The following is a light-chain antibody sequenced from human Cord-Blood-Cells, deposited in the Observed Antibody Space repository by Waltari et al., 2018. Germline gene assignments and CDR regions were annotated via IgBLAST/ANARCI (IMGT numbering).Light chain of an antibody. CDR2: EGS. J-gene: IGLJ3*02. CDR3: CSYAGSSWV. CDR1: SSDVGSYNL. Sequence: QSALTQPASVSGSPGQSLTISCTGTSSDVGSYNLVSWYQQHPGKPPKLMIYEGSKRPSGVSNRFSGSKSGNTASLTISGLQAEDEADYYCCSYAGSSWVFGGGTKLTVL. V-gene: IGLV2-23*01.